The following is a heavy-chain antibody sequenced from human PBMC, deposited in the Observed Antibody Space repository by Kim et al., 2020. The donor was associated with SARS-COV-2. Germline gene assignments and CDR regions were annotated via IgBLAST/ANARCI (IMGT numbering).Heavy chain of an antibody. Sequence: SVKVSCKASGGTFSSYAISWVRQAPGQGLEWMGRIIPILGIANYAQKFQGRVTITADKSTSTAYMELSSLRSEDTAVYYCARDGSSGWRYTMYYFDYWGQGTLVTVSS. CDR1: GGTFSSYA. J-gene: IGHJ4*02. D-gene: IGHD6-19*01. CDR3: ARDGSSGWRYTMYYFDY. V-gene: IGHV1-69*04. CDR2: IIPILGIA.